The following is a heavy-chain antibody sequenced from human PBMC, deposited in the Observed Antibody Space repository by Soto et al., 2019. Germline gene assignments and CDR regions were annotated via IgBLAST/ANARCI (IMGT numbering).Heavy chain of an antibody. CDR3: ARGVRDSYNFALTWFDP. D-gene: IGHD5-12*01. J-gene: IGHJ5*02. Sequence: QVQLVQSGAEVKKPGSSVKVSCKASGGTFSSYAISWVRQAPGQGLEWMGGIIPIFGTANYAQKFQGRVTITADESTSTAYMELSSLRSEDTAVYYCARGVRDSYNFALTWFDPWGQGTLVTVSS. CDR1: GGTFSSYA. V-gene: IGHV1-69*01. CDR2: IIPIFGTA.